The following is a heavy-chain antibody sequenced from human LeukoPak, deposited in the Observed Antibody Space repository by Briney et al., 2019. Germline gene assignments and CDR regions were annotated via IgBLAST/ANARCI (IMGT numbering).Heavy chain of an antibody. CDR1: GFTFSSYA. Sequence: GGSLRLSCAASGFTFSSYAMSWVRQAPGKGLEWVSAISGSGGSTYYADSVKGRFTISRDNSKNTLYLQMNSLRAEDTAVYYRAKAVDIVATEYYFDYWGQGTLVTASS. CDR2: ISGSGGST. D-gene: IGHD5-12*01. J-gene: IGHJ4*02. CDR3: AKAVDIVATEYYFDY. V-gene: IGHV3-23*01.